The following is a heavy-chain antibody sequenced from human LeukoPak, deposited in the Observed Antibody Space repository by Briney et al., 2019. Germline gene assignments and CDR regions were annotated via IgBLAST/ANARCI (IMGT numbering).Heavy chain of an antibody. CDR1: GLIISNYW. D-gene: IGHD2-15*01. V-gene: IGHV3-74*01. J-gene: IGHJ5*02. Sequence: GGSLRLSCAASGLIISNYWMHWVRQAPGKGLVWVARINSEGSGTTYADSVKGRFTISRDNAKNTLYLQMNSLRAEDTAVYYCAKVKVGYCSAWGQGTLVTVSS. CDR2: INSEGSGT. CDR3: AKVKVGYCSA.